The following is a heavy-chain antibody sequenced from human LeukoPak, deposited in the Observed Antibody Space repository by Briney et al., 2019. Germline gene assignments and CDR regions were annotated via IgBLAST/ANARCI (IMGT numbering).Heavy chain of an antibody. D-gene: IGHD2-2*01. J-gene: IGHJ4*02. CDR3: ASWDCSSTSCSWAFDY. CDR2: IIPIFGTA. Sequence: SVKVSCKASGGTFSSYAISWVRQAPGQGLEWMGGIIPIFGTANYAQKFQGRVTITTDESTSTAYMELSSLRSEDTAVYYCASWDCSSTSCSWAFDYWARESWSPSPQ. V-gene: IGHV1-69*05. CDR1: GGTFSSYA.